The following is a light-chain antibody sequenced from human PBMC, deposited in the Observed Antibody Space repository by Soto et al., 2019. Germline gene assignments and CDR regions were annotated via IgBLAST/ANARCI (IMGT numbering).Light chain of an antibody. CDR3: SSYTSSSTLVV. V-gene: IGLV2-14*01. CDR2: DVS. J-gene: IGLJ2*01. Sequence: QSALTQPASVSGSPGQSITISCTGTSSDVGGYNYVSWHQQHPGKAPKLMIYDVSNRPSGVSNRFSGSKSGNTASLTISGPQAEYEADYYCSSYTSSSTLVVFGGGTKLTVL. CDR1: SSDVGGYNY.